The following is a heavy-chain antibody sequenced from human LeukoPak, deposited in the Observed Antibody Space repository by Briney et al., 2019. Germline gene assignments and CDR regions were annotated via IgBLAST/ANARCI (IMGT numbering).Heavy chain of an antibody. V-gene: IGHV1-69*04. CDR1: GGTFSIYA. D-gene: IGHD3-22*01. CDR3: ERDPYYYASSARPSLFDS. CDR2: IIPILGIA. J-gene: IGHJ4*02. Sequence: SVKVSCKASGGTFSIYAISWVRQAPGQGLEWMGRIIPILGIANYAQKFQGRVTITADKSTITPYMELSSLRSEDTAVYYCERDPYYYASSARPSLFDSWGQGTLVTVSS.